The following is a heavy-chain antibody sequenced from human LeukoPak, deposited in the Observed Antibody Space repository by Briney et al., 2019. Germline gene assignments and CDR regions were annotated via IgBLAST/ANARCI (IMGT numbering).Heavy chain of an antibody. CDR2: ISGSGNTK. CDR3: ARVSRATALTPPELDY. Sequence: GGSLRLSCAASGFTFNVYEMNWVRQAPGKGLEWVSYISGSGNTKYYADSVKGRFTISRDNAKNSLYLQMNSLRAEDTAVYYCARVSRATALTPPELDYWGQGTLVTVSS. J-gene: IGHJ4*02. V-gene: IGHV3-48*03. CDR1: GFTFNVYE. D-gene: IGHD4-23*01.